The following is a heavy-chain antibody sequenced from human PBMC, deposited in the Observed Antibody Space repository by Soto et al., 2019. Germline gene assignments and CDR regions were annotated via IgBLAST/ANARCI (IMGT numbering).Heavy chain of an antibody. CDR1: GFTFSSYW. V-gene: IGHV3-74*01. J-gene: IGHJ6*02. CDR3: ARGAYSSSWYVYYYYYYGMDV. CDR2: INSDGSST. D-gene: IGHD6-13*01. Sequence: GSLRLSCAASGFTFSSYWMHWVRQAPGKGLVWVSRINSDGSSTSYADSVKGRFTISRDNAKNTLYLQMNSLRAEDTAAYYCARGAYSSSWYVYYYYYYGMDVWGQGTTVTVSS.